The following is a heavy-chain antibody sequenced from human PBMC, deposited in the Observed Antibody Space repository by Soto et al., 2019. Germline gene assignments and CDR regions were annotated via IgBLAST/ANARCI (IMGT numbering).Heavy chain of an antibody. Sequence: GGSLRLSCAASGFTSISYWIHWVRQAPGKGLVWVSRISDAGSDTYYGDSVKGRFTISRDNAKNTLYLQMNSLRAEDTAVYYCTRALAGTRNGFDIWGQGTMVTVSS. CDR2: ISDAGSDT. D-gene: IGHD6-19*01. J-gene: IGHJ3*02. CDR1: GFTSISYW. CDR3: TRALAGTRNGFDI. V-gene: IGHV3-74*01.